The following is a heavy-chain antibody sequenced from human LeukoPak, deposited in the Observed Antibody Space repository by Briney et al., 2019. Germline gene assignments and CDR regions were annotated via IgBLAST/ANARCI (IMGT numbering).Heavy chain of an antibody. Sequence: GASVKVSCKASGYTFTSYGISWVRQAPGQGLEWMGWISAYNGNTNYAQKLQGRVTMTTDTSTSTAYMELSSLRSEDTAVYYCAGIPEGSWGPSGAPIDPWGQGTLVTVSS. CDR1: GYTFTSYG. J-gene: IGHJ5*02. V-gene: IGHV1-18*01. D-gene: IGHD1-26*01. CDR2: ISAYNGNT. CDR3: AGIPEGSWGPSGAPIDP.